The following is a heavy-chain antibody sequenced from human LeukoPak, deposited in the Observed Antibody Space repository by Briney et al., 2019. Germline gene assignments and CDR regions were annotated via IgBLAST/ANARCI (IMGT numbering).Heavy chain of an antibody. Sequence: PGGSLRLSCAASGFTFSSYSMNWVRQAPGKGLEGVSSISSSSSYIYYADSVKGRFTISRDNAKNSLYLQMNSLRAEDTAVYYCARAEDPTVVTQGAFDIWGQGTMVTVSS. J-gene: IGHJ3*02. CDR1: GFTFSSYS. D-gene: IGHD4-23*01. CDR3: ARAEDPTVVTQGAFDI. CDR2: ISSSSSYI. V-gene: IGHV3-21*01.